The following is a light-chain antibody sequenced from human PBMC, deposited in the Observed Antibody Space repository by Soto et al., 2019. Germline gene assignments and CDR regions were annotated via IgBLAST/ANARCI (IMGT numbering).Light chain of an antibody. CDR3: SSYAGSNNPLV. CDR1: SSDVGSYNY. J-gene: IGLJ1*01. Sequence: QSALTQPPSASGSPGQSVTISCTGTSSDVGSYNYGSWYQQHPGKAPKLIIYEVDKRPSGVPDRFSGSKSGNTASLTVSGLQAEEEAGFYCSSYAGSNNPLVFRTGTKVTVL. V-gene: IGLV2-8*01. CDR2: EVD.